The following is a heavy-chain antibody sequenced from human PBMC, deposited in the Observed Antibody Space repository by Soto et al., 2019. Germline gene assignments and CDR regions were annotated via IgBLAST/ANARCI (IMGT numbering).Heavy chain of an antibody. V-gene: IGHV3-23*01. J-gene: IGHJ6*03. CDR2: ISGSGGST. D-gene: IGHD5-12*01. CDR1: GFTFSSYA. Sequence: GGSLRLSCAASGFTFSSYAMSWVRQAPGKGLEWVSAISGSGGSTYYADSVKGRFTISRDNSKNTLYLQMNSLRAEDTAVYYCARGRGPIVATITLPDYYYYMDVWGKGTTVTVSS. CDR3: ARGRGPIVATITLPDYYYYMDV.